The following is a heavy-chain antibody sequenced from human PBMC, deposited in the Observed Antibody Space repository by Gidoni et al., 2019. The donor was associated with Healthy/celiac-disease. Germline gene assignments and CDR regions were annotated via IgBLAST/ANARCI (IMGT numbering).Heavy chain of an antibody. Sequence: QVQLVQSGAAVTQPGASVKVSCKASGYTFTSYGISWVRQAPGQGLEWMGWISANNGNTNYAQKLQGRVTMTTDTSTSKAYMELRSLRSDDTAVYYCARDANPIVGEVYFDYWGQGTLVTVSS. CDR3: ARDANPIVGEVYFDY. V-gene: IGHV1-18*01. CDR1: GYTFTSYG. D-gene: IGHD3-22*01. J-gene: IGHJ4*02. CDR2: ISANNGNT.